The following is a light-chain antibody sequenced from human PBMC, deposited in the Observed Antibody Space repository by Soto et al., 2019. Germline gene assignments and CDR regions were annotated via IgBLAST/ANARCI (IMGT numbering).Light chain of an antibody. CDR1: QSVSSY. CDR2: GAS. V-gene: IGKV3-15*01. CDR3: QQYNRWPRT. Sequence: EIVMTQSPSTLSLSPGERATLPCLASQSVSSYLAWYQQKPGQAPKLLIYGASTRATGIPARFSGSGSGTEFTLTINSLQSEDFAVYYCQQYNRWPRTFGQGTKVDIK. J-gene: IGKJ1*01.